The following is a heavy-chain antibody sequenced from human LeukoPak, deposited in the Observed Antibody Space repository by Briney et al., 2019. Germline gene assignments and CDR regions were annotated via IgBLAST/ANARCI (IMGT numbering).Heavy chain of an antibody. Sequence: GGSLRLSCAASGFTFSSYAMSWVRQAPGKGLEWVSAISGSGGSTYYADSVKGRFTISRDNSKNTLYLQMNSLRVEDTAVYYCATCNYYYGSGRFDYWGQGTLVTVSS. D-gene: IGHD3-10*01. J-gene: IGHJ4*02. CDR1: GFTFSSYA. CDR2: ISGSGGST. CDR3: ATCNYYYGSGRFDY. V-gene: IGHV3-23*01.